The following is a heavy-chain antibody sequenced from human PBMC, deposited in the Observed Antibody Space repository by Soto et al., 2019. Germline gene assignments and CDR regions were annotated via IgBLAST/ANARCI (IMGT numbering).Heavy chain of an antibody. CDR3: ARIGGYHGPIDY. Sequence: PSETLSLTCSVSGVSISSYFWSWIRQAPGRGLEWIGYTYHRGSTNYSPSLKSRVAISLDTSENQFSLKVNSVTAADTAVYYCARIGGYHGPIDYWGQGPPVTVSS. V-gene: IGHV4-59*01. J-gene: IGHJ4*02. D-gene: IGHD6-25*01. CDR2: TYHRGST. CDR1: GVSISSYF.